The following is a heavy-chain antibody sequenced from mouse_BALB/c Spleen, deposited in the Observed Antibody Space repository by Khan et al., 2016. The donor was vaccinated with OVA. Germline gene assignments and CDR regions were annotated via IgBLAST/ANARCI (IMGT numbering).Heavy chain of an antibody. Sequence: VQLKQSGPDLVKPGASVKISCKASGYSFTGYYMHWVKQSHGKSLEWIGRINPNNGGTSYNQKFKGKAILTVDKSSSTAYMELRSLTSEDSAVYDCAFDGYFSAWFAYWGQGTLVTVSA. CDR1: GYSFTGYY. V-gene: IGHV1-26*01. J-gene: IGHJ3*01. CDR2: INPNNGGT. D-gene: IGHD2-3*01. CDR3: AFDGYFSAWFAY.